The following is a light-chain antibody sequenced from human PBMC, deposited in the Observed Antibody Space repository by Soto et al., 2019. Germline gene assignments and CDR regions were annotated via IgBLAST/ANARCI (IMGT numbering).Light chain of an antibody. Sequence: QSALTQPASVSGSPGQSITISCTGTSTDVGGYNYVSWYQQHPGEAPKLMIFEVSNRPSGVSNRCSGSKSGNTASLTISGLHAEDEADYYCSSYTSSSILPYVFGTGTKVTVL. CDR2: EVS. CDR3: SSYTSSSILPYV. V-gene: IGLV2-14*01. CDR1: STDVGGYNY. J-gene: IGLJ1*01.